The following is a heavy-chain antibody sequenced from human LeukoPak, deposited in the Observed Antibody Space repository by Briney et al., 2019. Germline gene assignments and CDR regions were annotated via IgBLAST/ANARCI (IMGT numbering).Heavy chain of an antibody. D-gene: IGHD3-16*01. CDR2: ISGRSDDI. CDR1: GFTFSSYD. Sequence: PGGSLRLSCAASGFTFSSYDMTWVRQAPGRGLEWVSSISGRSDDIYYADSVKGRFTIFRDNAKNSLFLQMNSLRAEDTAVYYCARGRPLGANFWVYWGQGTLVTVSS. V-gene: IGHV3-21*01. CDR3: ARGRPLGANFWVY. J-gene: IGHJ4*02.